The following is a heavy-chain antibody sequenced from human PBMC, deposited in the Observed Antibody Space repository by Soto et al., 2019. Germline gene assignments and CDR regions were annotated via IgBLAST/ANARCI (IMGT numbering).Heavy chain of an antibody. CDR3: AKEDEVWIQLWLPGY. Sequence: QVQLVESGGGVVQPGRSLRLSCAASGFTFSSYGMHWVRQAPGKGLEWVAVISYDGSNKYYADSVKGRFTISRDNSKNTLYLQMNSLRAEDTAVYYCAKEDEVWIQLWLPGYWGQGTLVTVSS. J-gene: IGHJ4*02. CDR1: GFTFSSYG. D-gene: IGHD5-18*01. CDR2: ISYDGSNK. V-gene: IGHV3-30*18.